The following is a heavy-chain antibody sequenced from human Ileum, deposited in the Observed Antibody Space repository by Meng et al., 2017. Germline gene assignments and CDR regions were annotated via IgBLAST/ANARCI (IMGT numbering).Heavy chain of an antibody. Sequence: QGQLKESGLGPGKPSGTLSLTCAVSGGSINSYVWWSWVRQAPGKGLEWIGEIYPGGSINYNPSLKSRVTISADTSKNQFSLSLDSVTAADTAVYYCVRNDYCSGGTCYPHFDYWGQGTLVTVSS. J-gene: IGHJ4*02. CDR1: GGSINSYVW. CDR2: IYPGGSI. CDR3: VRNDYCSGGTCYPHFDY. V-gene: IGHV4-4*02. D-gene: IGHD2-15*01.